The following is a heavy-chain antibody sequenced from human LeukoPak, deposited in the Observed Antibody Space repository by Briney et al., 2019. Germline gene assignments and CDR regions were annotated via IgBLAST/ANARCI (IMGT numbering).Heavy chain of an antibody. CDR1: GYTFTSYG. V-gene: IGHV1-18*01. D-gene: IGHD6-19*01. CDR2: ISAYNGNT. J-gene: IGHJ4*02. CDR3: ARSPGSIAVAGTGDY. Sequence: ASVTVSCKTSGYTFTSYGISWVRQAPGQGLEWMGWISAYNGNTNYAQKLQGRVTMTTDTSTSTAYMELRSLRSDDTAVYYCARSPGSIAVAGTGDYWGQGTLVTVSS.